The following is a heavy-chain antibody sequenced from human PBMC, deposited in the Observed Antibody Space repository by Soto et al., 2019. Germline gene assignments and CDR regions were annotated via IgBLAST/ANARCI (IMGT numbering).Heavy chain of an antibody. CDR3: VRDGTKTLRDWFDP. J-gene: IGHJ5*02. D-gene: IGHD1-1*01. Sequence: PSETLSLTCTVSGASISGFYWSWIRKSAGKGLEWIGRTYATGTTDYNPSLKSRVMMSVDTSKKQFSLKLRSVTAADPAVYYCVRDGTKTLRDWFDPWGQGISVTVSS. CDR1: GASISGFY. V-gene: IGHV4-4*07. CDR2: TYATGTT.